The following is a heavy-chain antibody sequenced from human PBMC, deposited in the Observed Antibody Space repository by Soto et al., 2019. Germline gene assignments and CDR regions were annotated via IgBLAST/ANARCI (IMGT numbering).Heavy chain of an antibody. CDR1: GVTFSSNG. CDR2: IWYDGSNK. D-gene: IGHD2-15*01. J-gene: IGHJ4*02. Sequence: GGTLRLSCAVSGVTFSSNGIHWVRLAPGKGQEWVAVIWYDGSNKYYADSVKGRFTISRDNSKNTLYLQMNSLTAEDTAVYYYAGWCGDGSGPIAYWGQGTLVTVSS. CDR3: AGWCGDGSGPIAY. V-gene: IGHV3-33*01.